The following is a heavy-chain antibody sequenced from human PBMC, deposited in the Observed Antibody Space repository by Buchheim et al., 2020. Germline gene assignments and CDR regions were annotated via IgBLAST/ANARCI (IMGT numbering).Heavy chain of an antibody. D-gene: IGHD3-10*01. V-gene: IGHV3-30*14. CDR1: GFTFSTYA. CDR3: ARDLFLGGSMDA. J-gene: IGHJ6*02. CDR2: ISHDGSGK. Sequence: QVQLVESGGSVVQPGASLRLSCAASGFTFSTYALHWVRQAPGKGLEWVAVISHDGSGKHYTDSVEGRFSISRDNSMETVYLQMNSLRPEDTAVYYCARDLFLGGSMDACGQGTT.